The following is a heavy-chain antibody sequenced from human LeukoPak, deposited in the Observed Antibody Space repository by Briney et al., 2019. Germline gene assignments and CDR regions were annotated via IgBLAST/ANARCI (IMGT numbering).Heavy chain of an antibody. J-gene: IGHJ5*02. V-gene: IGHV4-59*08. CDR3: ARRGGEDYYGSGSYYKDWFDP. CDR1: GGSISSYY. CDR2: IYYSGST. Sequence: SETLSLTCTVSGGSISSYYWNWIRQPPGRGLEWIGYIYYSGSTNYNPSLKSRVTISVDTSKNQFSLKLSSVTAADTAVYYCARRGGEDYYGSGSYYKDWFDPWGQGTLVTVSS. D-gene: IGHD3-10*01.